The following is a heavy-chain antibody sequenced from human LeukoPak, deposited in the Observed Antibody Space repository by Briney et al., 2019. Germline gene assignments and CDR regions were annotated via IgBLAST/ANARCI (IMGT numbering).Heavy chain of an antibody. CDR1: GYTFTSYD. CDR3: ARGRGYYDILTPFGWFDP. D-gene: IGHD3-9*01. Sequence: GASVKVSCKASGYTFTSYDINWVRQATGQGLEWMGWMNPNSGNTGYAQKFQGRVTITRNTSISTAYMELSSLRSEDTAVYYCARGRGYYDILTPFGWFDPWGQGTLVTVSS. J-gene: IGHJ5*02. CDR2: MNPNSGNT. V-gene: IGHV1-8*03.